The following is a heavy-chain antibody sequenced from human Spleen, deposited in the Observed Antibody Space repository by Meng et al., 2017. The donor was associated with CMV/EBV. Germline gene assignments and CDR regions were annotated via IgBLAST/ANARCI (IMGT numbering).Heavy chain of an antibody. CDR2: IYHSGST. CDR1: GGSISSSNW. D-gene: IGHD5-12*01. J-gene: IGHJ3*02. V-gene: IGHV4-4*02. CDR3: VRGPQVSWLRSRLAAFDI. Sequence: SETLSLTCAVSGGSISSSNWWSWVRQPPGKGLEWIGEIYHSGSTNYNPSLKSRVTISVATSKNQFSLRLTSLTAADMAIYYCVRGPQVSWLRSRLAAFDIWGQGTMVTVSS.